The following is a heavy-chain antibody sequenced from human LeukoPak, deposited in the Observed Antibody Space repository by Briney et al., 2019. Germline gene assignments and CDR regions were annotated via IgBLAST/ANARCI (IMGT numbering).Heavy chain of an antibody. Sequence: GESLKISCKGSGYRFTNYWIGWVRQLPGKGLEWMGLIYPDDSDTRYSPSFQGQVTISADKSISTAYLQWSSLKASDTAMYYCAIGGDSTTSCYRCFDYWGQGTLVTVSS. CDR2: IYPDDSDT. D-gene: IGHD2-2*02. CDR1: GYRFTNYW. J-gene: IGHJ4*02. CDR3: AIGGDSTTSCYRCFDY. V-gene: IGHV5-51*01.